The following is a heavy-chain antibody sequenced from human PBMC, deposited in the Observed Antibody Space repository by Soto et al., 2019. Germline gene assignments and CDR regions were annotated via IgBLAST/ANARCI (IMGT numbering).Heavy chain of an antibody. CDR3: ALRKTGSYFDY. CDR1: GFTFSSYA. V-gene: IGHV3-23*01. J-gene: IGHJ4*02. CDR2: MGSSGAGT. Sequence: PGGSLRLSCAASGFTFSSYAMSLVRQAPGKGLEWVSCMGSSGAGTYYADSVKGRFTITNDNSKNTLYLQMNSLRAEDTSVYYCALRKTGSYFDYWGQGTLVPVSS. D-gene: IGHD1-26*01.